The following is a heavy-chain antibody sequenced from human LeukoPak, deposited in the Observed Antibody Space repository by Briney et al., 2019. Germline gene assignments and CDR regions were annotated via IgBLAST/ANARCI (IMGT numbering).Heavy chain of an antibody. J-gene: IGHJ4*02. CDR1: GFTFSDYY. V-gene: IGHV3-11*06. D-gene: IGHD6-13*01. CDR3: AGERIAAADYFDY. CDR2: ISSSSSYT. Sequence: PGGSLRLSCAASGFTFSDYYMSWIRQAPGKGLEWVSYISSSSSYTNYADSVKGRFTISRDNAKNSLYLQMNSLKAEDTAVYYCAGERIAAADYFDYWGQGTLVTVSS.